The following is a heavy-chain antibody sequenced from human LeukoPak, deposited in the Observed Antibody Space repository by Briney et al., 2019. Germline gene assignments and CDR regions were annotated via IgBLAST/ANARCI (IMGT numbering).Heavy chain of an antibody. D-gene: IGHD3-3*01. V-gene: IGHV3-48*01. CDR1: GFTFSSYS. Sequence: GGSLRLSCAASGFTFSSYSMNWVRQAPGKGLEWVSYISSSSSTIYYADSVKGRFTISRDNAKNSLYLQMNSLRAEDTAVYYCARAYYDFWSGYPPGDAFDIWGQGTMVTVSS. CDR3: ARAYYDFWSGYPPGDAFDI. J-gene: IGHJ3*02. CDR2: ISSSSSTI.